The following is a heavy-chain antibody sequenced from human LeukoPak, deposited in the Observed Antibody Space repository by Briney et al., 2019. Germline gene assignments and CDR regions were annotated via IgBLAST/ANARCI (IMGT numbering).Heavy chain of an antibody. J-gene: IGHJ4*02. D-gene: IGHD2-2*01. CDR2: IIPIFGTA. Sequence: ASVKVSCKASGYTFTNYGISWVRQAPGQGLEWMGGIIPIFGTANYAQKFQGRVTITADESTSTAYMELSSLRSEDTAVYYCASYCSSTSCYDRPSYFDYWGQGTLVTVSS. V-gene: IGHV1-69*13. CDR1: GYTFTNYG. CDR3: ASYCSSTSCYDRPSYFDY.